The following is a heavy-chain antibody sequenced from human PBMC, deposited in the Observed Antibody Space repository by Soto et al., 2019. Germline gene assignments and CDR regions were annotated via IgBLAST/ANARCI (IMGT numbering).Heavy chain of an antibody. Sequence: QVQLQESGPGLVKPSQTLSLTCTVSGGSISRGGYYWSWIRQHPGKGLEWIGYNYDSETTYYNPSLQSRVTISLDTSKNQFSLKLSSVTAADTAVYYCARDPSRDAFDIWGQGTMVTVSS. CDR3: ARDPSRDAFDI. CDR2: NYDSETT. D-gene: IGHD2-2*01. CDR1: GGSISRGGYY. J-gene: IGHJ3*02. V-gene: IGHV4-31*03.